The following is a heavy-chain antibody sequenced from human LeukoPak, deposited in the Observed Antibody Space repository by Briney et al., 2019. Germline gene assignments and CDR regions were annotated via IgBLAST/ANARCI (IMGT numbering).Heavy chain of an antibody. J-gene: IGHJ4*02. V-gene: IGHV1-69*04. Sequence: SVKVSCKASGGTFSSYAISWVRQAPGQGLEWMGRIIPILGIANYAQKFQGRVTITADKSTSTAYMELSSLRPEDTAVYYCARGGSYDYGDYGLDYWGQGTLVTVSS. CDR3: ARGGSYDYGDYGLDY. CDR1: GGTFSSYA. CDR2: IIPILGIA. D-gene: IGHD4-17*01.